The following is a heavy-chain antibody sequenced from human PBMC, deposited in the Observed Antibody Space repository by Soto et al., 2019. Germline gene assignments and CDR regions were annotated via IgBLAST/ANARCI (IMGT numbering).Heavy chain of an antibody. V-gene: IGHV4-34*01. D-gene: IGHD6-6*01. CDR2: INHSGST. CDR3: ARGLAARSLDDY. Sequence: SETLSLTCAVYGGSFSGYYWSWIRQPPGKGLEWIGEINHSGSTNYNPSLKSRITISVDTSKNQFSLKLSSVTAADTAVYYCARGLAARSLDDYWGQGTLVT. CDR1: GGSFSGYY. J-gene: IGHJ4*02.